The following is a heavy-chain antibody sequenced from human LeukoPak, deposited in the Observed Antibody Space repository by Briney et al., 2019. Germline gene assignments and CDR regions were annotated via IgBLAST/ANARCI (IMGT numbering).Heavy chain of an antibody. CDR1: GFTFSSYA. D-gene: IGHD3-22*01. V-gene: IGHV3-23*01. Sequence: GGSLRLSCAASGFTFSSYAMSWVRQAPGKGLEWVSAISGSGGSTYYAASVKGRFTISRDNSKNTLYLQMNSLRAEDTAVYYCAKGGGYWRPRLWGYFDYWGQGTLVTVSS. CDR3: AKGGGYWRPRLWGYFDY. CDR2: ISGSGGST. J-gene: IGHJ4*02.